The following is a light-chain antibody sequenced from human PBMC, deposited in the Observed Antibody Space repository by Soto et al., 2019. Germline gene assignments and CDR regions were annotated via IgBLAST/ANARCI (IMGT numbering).Light chain of an antibody. J-gene: IGLJ3*02. CDR3: QTWDTGIQV. CDR2: LNSDGSH. Sequence: QSVLTQSPSASASLGASVKLTCTLSSGHSSYGIAWHQQQPEKGPRYLMRLNSDGSHSKGDGIPDRFSGSSSGAERYLTISSLQFEDDADYYCQTWDTGIQVFGGGTQLTVL. V-gene: IGLV4-69*01. CDR1: SGHSSYG.